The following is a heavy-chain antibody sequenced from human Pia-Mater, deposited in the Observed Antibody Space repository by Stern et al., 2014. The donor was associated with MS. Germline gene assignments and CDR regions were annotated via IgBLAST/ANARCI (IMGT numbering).Heavy chain of an antibody. V-gene: IGHV3-21*01. CDR1: GFNFRTFT. J-gene: IGHJ4*02. CDR3: VRDRGLATVTSYFDY. Sequence: EVHLVESGGGLVEPGGSLRLSCAASGFNFRTFTMSWVRQAPGKGLECVSSISSSNSYTYYADSVKGRFTISRDNAKTSLYLQMDSLRAEDTAVYYCVRDRGLATVTSYFDYWGQGSLVTVSS. CDR2: ISSSNSYT. D-gene: IGHD4-17*01.